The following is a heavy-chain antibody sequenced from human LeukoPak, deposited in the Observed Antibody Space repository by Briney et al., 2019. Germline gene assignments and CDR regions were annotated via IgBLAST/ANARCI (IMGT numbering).Heavy chain of an antibody. V-gene: IGHV1-18*01. CDR1: GYSFINYG. J-gene: IGHJ5*02. Sequence: GASVKVSCKASGYSFINYGITWVRQAAGQGLEWMGWSIPYNGKTNYAQKFQGRVTMTTDTSTNTAYMELRSLRSDDTAVYYCARGGIDIVTVPVSNWFDPWGQGTLVTVSP. D-gene: IGHD2-15*01. CDR2: SIPYNGKT. CDR3: ARGGIDIVTVPVSNWFDP.